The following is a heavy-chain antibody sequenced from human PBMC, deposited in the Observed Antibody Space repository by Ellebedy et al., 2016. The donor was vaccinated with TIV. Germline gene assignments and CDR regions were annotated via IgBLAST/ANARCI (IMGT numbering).Heavy chain of an antibody. CDR2: ISPSGGTT. V-gene: IGHV1-46*01. CDR1: GYTFTSYY. D-gene: IGHD6-19*01. J-gene: IGHJ5*02. CDR3: ARDWDISAWGGWFDP. Sequence: AASVKVSCKASGYTFTSYYIHWVRQAPGQGLQWMGRISPSGGTTSYAQNFVGRVTMTRDTSTSTVYMVVSSLRSEDTAVYYCARDWDISAWGGWFDPWGQGTLVIVSS.